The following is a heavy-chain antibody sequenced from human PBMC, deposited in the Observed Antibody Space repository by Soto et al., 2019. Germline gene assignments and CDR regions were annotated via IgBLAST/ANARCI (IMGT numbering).Heavy chain of an antibody. CDR1: GYTLTSYD. CDR3: ARERTGTTSMDV. D-gene: IGHD1-1*01. Sequence: QVQLVQSGAEVKKPGASVKVSCKAAGYTLTSYDINWVRQATGQGLEWMGWMNPKSGNTGYAQTFQGSVTMTRNTSISTAYMELSSLRSEDTAVYYCARERTGTTSMDVWGQGTTVTVSS. CDR2: MNPKSGNT. V-gene: IGHV1-8*01. J-gene: IGHJ6*02.